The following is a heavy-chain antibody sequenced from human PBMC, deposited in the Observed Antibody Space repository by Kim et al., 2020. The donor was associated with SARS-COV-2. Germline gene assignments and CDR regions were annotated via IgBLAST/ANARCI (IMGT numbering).Heavy chain of an antibody. CDR3: AREPTGDILTGYFSIGYFDX. D-gene: IGHD3-9*01. CDR1: GFTFSTYA. CDR2: ISYDGSNK. V-gene: IGHV3-30*04. Sequence: GGSLRLSCAASGFTFSTYAMHWVRQAPGKGLEWVAVISYDGSNKYYTDSVKGRLTISRDNSKNTLYLQMNSLRAEDTAVYYCAREPTGDILTGYFSIGYFDXXGQRTLVTVSS. J-gene: IGHJ4*02.